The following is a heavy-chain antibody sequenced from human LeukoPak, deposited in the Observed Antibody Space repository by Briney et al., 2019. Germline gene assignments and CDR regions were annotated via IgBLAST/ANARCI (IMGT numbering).Heavy chain of an antibody. CDR2: IFYSGST. V-gene: IGHV4-39*01. J-gene: IGHJ3*02. CDR1: GGSICSGSYY. CDR3: ARHLGCRSPSCPDDGFDI. Sequence: SETLSLTCTVSGGSICSGSYYWGWIRQPPGMGPEWIGSIFYSGSTHYNPSLKSRVTISVDTPKNQFSLKLTSVTAADTAVYYCARHLGCRSPSCPDDGFDIWGQGTMVTVSS. D-gene: IGHD2-2*01.